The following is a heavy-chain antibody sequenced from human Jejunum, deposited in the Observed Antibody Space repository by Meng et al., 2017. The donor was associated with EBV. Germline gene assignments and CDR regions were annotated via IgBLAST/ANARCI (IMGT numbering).Heavy chain of an antibody. D-gene: IGHD1-1*01. CDR1: GYSMGNRTC. CDR3: AKRMPGTGFDY. V-gene: IGHV4-28*01. J-gene: IGHJ4*02. Sequence: HVELRHAGASCMMPADPPPLPWVSSGYSMGNRTCGVGIRRPPGKGREWIGYSYYTGTTYYNPSLKSRVTMSIDTSKNHFSLKLTSVTTMDTAVYYCAKRMPGTGFDYWGQGTLVTVSS. CDR2: SYYTGTT.